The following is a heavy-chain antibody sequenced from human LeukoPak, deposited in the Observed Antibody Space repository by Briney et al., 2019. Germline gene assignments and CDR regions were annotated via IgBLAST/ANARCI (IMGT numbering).Heavy chain of an antibody. CDR1: GFTFSSYG. D-gene: IGHD3-10*01. V-gene: IGHV3-33*01. Sequence: GGSLRLSCAASGFTFSSYGMLWVRQAPGKGLEWVAVIWYDGSNKYYADSVKGRFIISRDNSKNTLYLQMNSLRAEDTAVYNCARDPGSGSYYTFDYWGQGTLVTVSS. CDR2: IWYDGSNK. CDR3: ARDPGSGSYYTFDY. J-gene: IGHJ4*02.